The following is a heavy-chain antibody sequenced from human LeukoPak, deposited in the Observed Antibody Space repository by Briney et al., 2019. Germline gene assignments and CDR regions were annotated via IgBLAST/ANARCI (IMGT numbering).Heavy chain of an antibody. V-gene: IGHV1-2*02. CDR3: ARDGSYYYYMDV. Sequence: ASVRVSCKASGYVFTSHGISWVRQAPGQGLEWMGWINPNSGGTNYAQKFQGRVTMTRDTSISTAYMELSRLRSDDTAVYYCARDGSYYYYMDVWGKGTTVTVSS. CDR2: INPNSGGT. CDR1: GYVFTSHG. J-gene: IGHJ6*03. D-gene: IGHD3-10*01.